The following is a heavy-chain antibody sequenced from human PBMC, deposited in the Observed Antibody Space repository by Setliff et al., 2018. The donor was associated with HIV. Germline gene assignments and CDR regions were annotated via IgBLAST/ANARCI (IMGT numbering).Heavy chain of an antibody. CDR2: IFNDGRT. D-gene: IGHD3-10*01. Sequence: SETLSLTCTASGGSVSSSYYWGWIRQPPGKGLEWIGSIFNDGRTYYNPSLKSRVTIPMDTSTNQFSLKLSSVTAADTAVYFCARHFPSISLFFGDPGPFDRWGQGALVTVPQ. V-gene: IGHV4-39*01. J-gene: IGHJ4*02. CDR3: ARHFPSISLFFGDPGPFDR. CDR1: GGSVSSSYY.